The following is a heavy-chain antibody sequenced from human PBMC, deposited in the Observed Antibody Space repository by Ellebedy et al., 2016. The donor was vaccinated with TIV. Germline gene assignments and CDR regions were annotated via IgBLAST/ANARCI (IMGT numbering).Heavy chain of an antibody. CDR2: VSFDGGTK. CDR1: GFIFNRYA. D-gene: IGHD3-3*01. J-gene: IGHJ3*02. CDR3: AKNYDFWSGCAFDI. V-gene: IGHV3-30*04. Sequence: GESLKISXAASGFIFNRYAIHWVRQAPGKGLEWGATVSFDGGTKYYSDSVKGRFTVSRDNSKNTLYLQMNSLRAEDTAVYYCAKNYDFWSGCAFDIWGQGTMVTVSS.